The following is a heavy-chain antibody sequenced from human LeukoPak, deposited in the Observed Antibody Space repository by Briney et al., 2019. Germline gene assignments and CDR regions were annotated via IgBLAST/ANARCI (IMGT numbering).Heavy chain of an antibody. CDR3: ARHESNYSDSSGYYPFDY. Sequence: SETLSLTCTVSGGSISSSCYYWGGIRQPPGKGLEWIGSIYYRGSTNYNPSLKSRVTISVDTPKNQFSLKLTSVTAADTAVYYCARHESNYSDSSGYYPFDYWGQGTLVTVSS. J-gene: IGHJ4*02. V-gene: IGHV4-39*01. D-gene: IGHD3-22*01. CDR1: GGSISSSCYY. CDR2: IYYRGST.